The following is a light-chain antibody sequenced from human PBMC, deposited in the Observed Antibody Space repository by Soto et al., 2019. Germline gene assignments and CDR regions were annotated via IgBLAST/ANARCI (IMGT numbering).Light chain of an antibody. J-gene: IGLJ3*02. CDR3: QSYDSSMSGSV. CDR1: SSNIGAGYD. Sequence: QSVLTQPPSVSGAPGQRVTISCTGSSSNIGAGYDVHWYQQLPGTAPKLLIYGNSNRPSGVPDRFSGSKSGTSASLAITGLQEEDEADYYCQSYDSSMSGSVFGGGTKVTVL. CDR2: GNS. V-gene: IGLV1-40*01.